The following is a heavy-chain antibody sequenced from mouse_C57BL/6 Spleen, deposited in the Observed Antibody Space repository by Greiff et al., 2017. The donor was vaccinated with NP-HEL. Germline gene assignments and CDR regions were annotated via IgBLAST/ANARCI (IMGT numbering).Heavy chain of an antibody. J-gene: IGHJ1*03. CDR2: INPNNGGT. CDR3: VRTPSDDGRSHVRYWYFDV. CDR1: GYTFTDYN. D-gene: IGHD1-1*01. V-gene: IGHV1-18*01. Sequence: VHVKQSGPELVKPGASVKIPCKASGYTFTDYNMDWVKQSHGKSLEWIGDINPNNGGTIYNQKFKGKATLTVDKSSSTAYMELRSLTSEDTAVYYCVRTPSDDGRSHVRYWYFDVWGTGTTVTVSS.